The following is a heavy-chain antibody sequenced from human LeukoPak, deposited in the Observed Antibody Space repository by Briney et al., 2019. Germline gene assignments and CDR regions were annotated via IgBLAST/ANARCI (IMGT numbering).Heavy chain of an antibody. J-gene: IGHJ5*02. CDR1: GYSISSGYY. Sequence: SETLSLTXTVSGYSISSGYYWGWIRQPPGKGLEWIGSIYRSGSTYYNPSLKSRVTISVDTSKNQFSLKLSSVTAADTAVYYCARDVVVAAREDWFDPWGQGTLVTVSS. CDR2: IYRSGST. D-gene: IGHD2-15*01. V-gene: IGHV4-38-2*02. CDR3: ARDVVVAAREDWFDP.